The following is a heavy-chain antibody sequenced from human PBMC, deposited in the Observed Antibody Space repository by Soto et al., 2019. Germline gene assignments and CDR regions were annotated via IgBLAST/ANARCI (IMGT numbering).Heavy chain of an antibody. CDR1: GGSLRSATYY. D-gene: IGHD3-3*01. J-gene: IGHJ6*02. V-gene: IGHV4-31*11. CDR3: AKEPVSITIFGVSGMDV. CDR2: FYHSGST. Sequence: PSETLSLTCAVSGGSLRSATYYWSWIRQHPGKGLEWIGYFYHSGSTYYKPSLRSRVTISLDTSKNQFSLNLRSVTDADTAVYYCAKEPVSITIFGVSGMDVWGRGTTVTVSS.